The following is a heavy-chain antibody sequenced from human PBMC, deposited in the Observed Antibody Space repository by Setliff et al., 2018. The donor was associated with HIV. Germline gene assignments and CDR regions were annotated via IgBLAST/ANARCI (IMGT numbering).Heavy chain of an antibody. Sequence: SGPTLVNPTQTLTLTCTFSGFSLSTSGMRVSWIRQPPGKALEWLARIDWDDDKFYSTSLKTRLTISKDTSKNQVVLTMTNMDPVDTATYYCARIRPYCGGDCSYVDYWGQGTLVTVSS. D-gene: IGHD2-21*02. J-gene: IGHJ4*02. CDR1: GFSLSTSGMR. V-gene: IGHV2-70*04. CDR2: IDWDDDK. CDR3: ARIRPYCGGDCSYVDY.